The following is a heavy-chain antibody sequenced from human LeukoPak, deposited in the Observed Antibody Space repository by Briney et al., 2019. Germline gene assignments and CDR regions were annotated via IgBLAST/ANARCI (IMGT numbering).Heavy chain of an antibody. V-gene: IGHV3-23*01. CDR2: ISGSGGST. Sequence: PGGSLRLSCAASEFTFSSYAMSWVRQAPGKGLEWVSAISGSGGSTYYADSVKGRFTISRDNSKNTLYLQMNSPRAEDTAVYYCAKCGSTRCYVVNYFDYWGQGTLVTVSP. J-gene: IGHJ4*02. D-gene: IGHD2-2*01. CDR1: EFTFSSYA. CDR3: AKCGSTRCYVVNYFDY.